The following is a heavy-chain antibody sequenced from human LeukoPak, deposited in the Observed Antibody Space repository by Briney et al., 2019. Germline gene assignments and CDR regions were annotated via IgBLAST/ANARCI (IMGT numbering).Heavy chain of an antibody. V-gene: IGHV3-23*01. D-gene: IGHD2-15*01. CDR1: GFTFSSYA. J-gene: IGHJ5*02. CDR3: AKVAPDIVVVVAAIQGWFDP. CDR2: ISGSGGST. Sequence: GGSLRLSCAASGFTFSSYAMSWVRQAPGKGLEWVSAISGSGGSTYYADSVKGRFTISRDNSKNTLYLQMNSLRAEDTAVYYCAKVAPDIVVVVAAIQGWFDPWGQGTLATVSS.